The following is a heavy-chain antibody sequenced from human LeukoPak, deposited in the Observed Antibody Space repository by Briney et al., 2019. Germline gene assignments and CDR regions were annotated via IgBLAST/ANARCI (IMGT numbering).Heavy chain of an antibody. Sequence: GGSLRLSCAASGFTFSSYAMHWVRQAPGKGLEWVAVISYDGSNKYYADSVKGRFTISRDNSKNTLYLQMNSLRAEDTAVYYCARVSGWPDPYDAFDIWGQGTMVTVPS. V-gene: IGHV3-30-3*01. CDR3: ARVSGWPDPYDAFDI. CDR2: ISYDGSNK. J-gene: IGHJ3*02. CDR1: GFTFSSYA. D-gene: IGHD3-10*01.